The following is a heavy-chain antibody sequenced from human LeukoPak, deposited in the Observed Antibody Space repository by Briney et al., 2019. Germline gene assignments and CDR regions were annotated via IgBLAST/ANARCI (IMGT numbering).Heavy chain of an antibody. CDR2: ISYDGSNK. Sequence: GGFLRLSCVASGFTFSSYGMHWVRQAPGKGLEWVAVISYDGSNKYYADSVKGRFTISRDHSKNTLYLQMNSLRAEDTSVYYCAKGSTIGVFFDYWGQGTLVTVSS. D-gene: IGHD2/OR15-2a*01. V-gene: IGHV3-30*18. J-gene: IGHJ4*02. CDR3: AKGSTIGVFFDY. CDR1: GFTFSSYG.